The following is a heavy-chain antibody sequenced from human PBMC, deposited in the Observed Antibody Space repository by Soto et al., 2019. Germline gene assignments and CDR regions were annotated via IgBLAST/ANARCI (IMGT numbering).Heavy chain of an antibody. CDR2: SSNSGTFS. D-gene: IGHD1-1*01. Sequence: GGSLRLSCEGSGFTFSDYYISWIRQAPGKGLEWISYSSNSGTFSRYADSVEGRFSISRDSTKNLLYLQMNSLRAEDTAVYYCARSGDNYNRLDYWGQGTPVTVSS. CDR3: ARSGDNYNRLDY. CDR1: GFTFSDYY. J-gene: IGHJ4*02. V-gene: IGHV3-11*06.